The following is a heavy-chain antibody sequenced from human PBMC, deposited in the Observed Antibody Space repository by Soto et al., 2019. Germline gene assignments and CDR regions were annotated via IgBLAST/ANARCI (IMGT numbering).Heavy chain of an antibody. J-gene: IGHJ6*02. CDR2: INPNSGGT. CDR3: ARSEYYYDILTGSYSHYYYYGMDV. CDR1: GYTFTGYY. V-gene: IGHV1-2*02. Sequence: ASVKVSCKASGYTFTGYYMHWVRQAPGQGLEWMGWINPNSGGTNYAQKFQGRVTMTRDTSISTAYMELSRLRSDDTAVYYCARSEYYYDILTGSYSHYYYYGMDVWGQGTTVTVSS. D-gene: IGHD3-9*01.